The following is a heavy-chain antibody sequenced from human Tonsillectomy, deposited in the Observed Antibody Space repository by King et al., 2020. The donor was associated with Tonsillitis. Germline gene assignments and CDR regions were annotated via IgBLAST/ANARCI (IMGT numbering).Heavy chain of an antibody. D-gene: IGHD4-11*01. CDR1: GFTFSNYA. V-gene: IGHV3-23*04. CDR2: VSGSGGST. Sequence: VQLVESGGGSVQPGGSLRLSCAASGFTFSNYAMNCVRQAPGKGLEWVSGVSGSGGSTYYADSVKGRFTVSRDNSKNTLFLQMNSPRAEDTAVYYCAKDLMTTVTSLNSAAIDHWGQGTLVTVSS. J-gene: IGHJ4*02. CDR3: AKDLMTTVTSLNSAAIDH.